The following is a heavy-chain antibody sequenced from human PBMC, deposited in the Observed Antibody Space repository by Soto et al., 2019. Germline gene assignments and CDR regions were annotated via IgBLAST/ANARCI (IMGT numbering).Heavy chain of an antibody. V-gene: IGHV3-23*01. CDR1: GFTFGNFA. CDR3: AKDRGGPGWPFDH. Sequence: PGGSLRLSCTPSGFTFGNFAMSWVRQAPGKGLEWVSSISAGGATTYYADSVKGRVTMSRDNSKNTLSLQMISLRAEDSAVYYCAKDRGGPGWPFDHWGQGTLVTVSS. J-gene: IGHJ4*02. D-gene: IGHD6-19*01. CDR2: ISAGGATT.